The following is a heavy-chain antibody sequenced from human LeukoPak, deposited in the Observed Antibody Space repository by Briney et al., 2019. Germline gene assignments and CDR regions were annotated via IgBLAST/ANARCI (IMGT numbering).Heavy chain of an antibody. V-gene: IGHV3-21*01. J-gene: IGHJ4*02. D-gene: IGHD6-13*01. CDR3: ARAHIADY. Sequence: PGGSLRLSCAASGFTFSTYTMNWVRQAPGKGLEWVSSISSSSSYISYADSVKGRFTVSRDNAKNSLYLQMNSLRAEDTAVYYCARAHIADYWGQGTLVTVSS. CDR1: GFTFSTYT. CDR2: ISSSSSYI.